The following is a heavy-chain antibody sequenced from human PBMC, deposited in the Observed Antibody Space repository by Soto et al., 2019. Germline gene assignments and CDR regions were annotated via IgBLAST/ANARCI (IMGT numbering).Heavy chain of an antibody. D-gene: IGHD3-3*01. V-gene: IGHV1-18*01. J-gene: IGHJ3*02. Sequence: ASVKVSCKASGYTFTSYGISWVRQAPGQGLEWMGWISAYNGNTNYAQKLQGRVTMTTDTSTSTASMELRSLRSDDTAVYYCARLTIFGVSVYAFDIWGQGTMVTVSS. CDR3: ARLTIFGVSVYAFDI. CDR1: GYTFTSYG. CDR2: ISAYNGNT.